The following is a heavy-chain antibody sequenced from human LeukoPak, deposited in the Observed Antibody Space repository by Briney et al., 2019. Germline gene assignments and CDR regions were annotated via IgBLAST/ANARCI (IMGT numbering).Heavy chain of an antibody. CDR3: AKVRYYYDSSGYDPLDI. J-gene: IGHJ3*02. D-gene: IGHD3-22*01. Sequence: PGGSLRLSCAASGFTFSSYAMSWVRQAPGEGVEWVSPFSGGGGSTYYADSVKGRFTISRDNSKNTLYLQMNSLRAEDTAVYYCAKVRYYYDSSGYDPLDIWGQGTMVTVSS. CDR1: GFTFSSYA. V-gene: IGHV3-23*01. CDR2: FSGGGGST.